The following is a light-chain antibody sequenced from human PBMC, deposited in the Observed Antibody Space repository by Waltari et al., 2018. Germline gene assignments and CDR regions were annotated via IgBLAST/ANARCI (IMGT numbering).Light chain of an antibody. V-gene: IGKV1-39*01. CDR1: QSISSY. CDR3: QQSYNSPRT. J-gene: IGKJ1*01. Sequence: DIQMTQSPSSLSASVGDRVPITCRASQSISSYLNWYQVKPGKAPKLLIYAASSLQSGVPSRFSGSRSGTDFTLTISSLQPEDFSTYYCQQSYNSPRTFGQGTKVEI. CDR2: AAS.